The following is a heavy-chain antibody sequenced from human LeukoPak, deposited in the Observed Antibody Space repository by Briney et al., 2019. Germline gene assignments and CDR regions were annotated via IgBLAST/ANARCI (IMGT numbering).Heavy chain of an antibody. V-gene: IGHV3-23*01. CDR2: ISGSGAST. Sequence: PGGSLRLSCAASGFIFSSYAMSWVCQAPGKGLEWVSAISGSGASTYYADSVKGRFTISRDNSKNTLYLQMNTLRAEDTAVYYCARTVPVPAAILHVFGYWGRGSLVTVSS. CDR1: GFIFSSYA. D-gene: IGHD2-2*01. J-gene: IGHJ4*02. CDR3: ARTVPVPAAILHVFGY.